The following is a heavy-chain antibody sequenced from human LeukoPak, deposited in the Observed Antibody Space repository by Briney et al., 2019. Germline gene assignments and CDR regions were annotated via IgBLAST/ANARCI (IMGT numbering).Heavy chain of an antibody. CDR1: GFTFDDYA. CDR2: VSWNSGSI. J-gene: IGHJ4*02. D-gene: IGHD3-22*01. CDR3: AKAYYDSSGLRDGFDY. Sequence: GGSLRLSCAASGFTFDDYAMHWVRQAPGKGLKWVSGVSWNSGSIGYADSVKGRFTISRDNAKNSLYLQMNSLRAEDTALYYCAKAYYDSSGLRDGFDYWGQGTLVTVSS. V-gene: IGHV3-9*01.